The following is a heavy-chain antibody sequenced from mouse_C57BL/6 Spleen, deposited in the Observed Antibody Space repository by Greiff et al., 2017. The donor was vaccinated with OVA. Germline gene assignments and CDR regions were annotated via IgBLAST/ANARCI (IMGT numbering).Heavy chain of an antibody. J-gene: IGHJ4*01. CDR3: ARHFYDYDYAMDY. D-gene: IGHD2-4*01. V-gene: IGHV2-6-1*01. Sequence: VKLVESGPGLVAPSQSLSITCTVSGFSLTSYGVHWVRQPPGKGLEWLVVIWSDGSTTYNSALKSRLSISKDNSKSQVFLKMNSLHTDDTAMYYCARHFYDYDYAMDYWGQGTSVTVSS. CDR2: IWSDGST. CDR1: GFSLTSYG.